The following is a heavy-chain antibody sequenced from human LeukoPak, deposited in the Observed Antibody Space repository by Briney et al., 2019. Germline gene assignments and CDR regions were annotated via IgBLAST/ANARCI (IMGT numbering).Heavy chain of an antibody. V-gene: IGHV3-21*01. D-gene: IGHD2-2*01. CDR2: ISSSSSYI. CDR1: GFTFSSYT. CDR3: ARDSLFCSSTSCYEATTPLIDY. Sequence: GGSLRLSCAASGFTFSSYTMNWVRQAPGKGLEWVSSISSSSSYIYYADSVKGRFTISRDNAKNSLYLHMNSLRAEDTAVYYCARDSLFCSSTSCYEATTPLIDYWGQGTLVTVSS. J-gene: IGHJ4*02.